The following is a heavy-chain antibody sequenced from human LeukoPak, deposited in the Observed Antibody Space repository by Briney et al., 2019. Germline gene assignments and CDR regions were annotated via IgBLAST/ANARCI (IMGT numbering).Heavy chain of an antibody. J-gene: IGHJ4*02. V-gene: IGHV3-23*01. CDR3: AKDAAAAGYFDY. D-gene: IGHD6-13*01. CDR1: GFTFSSSA. CDR2: ISNNGGYT. Sequence: GGSLRLSCAASGFTFSSSAMSWVRQAPGKGLEWVSAISNNGGYTYYADSVQGRFTISRDNSKSTLCLQMNSLRAEDTAVYYCAKDAAAAGYFDYWGQGTLVTVSS.